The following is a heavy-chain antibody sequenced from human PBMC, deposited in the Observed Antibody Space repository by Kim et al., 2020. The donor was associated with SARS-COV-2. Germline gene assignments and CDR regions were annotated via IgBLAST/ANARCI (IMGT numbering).Heavy chain of an antibody. J-gene: IGHJ5*02. CDR3: ARGRSSGSYPNWFDP. CDR1: GGSFSGYY. CDR2: INHSGST. D-gene: IGHD3-10*01. V-gene: IGHV4-34*01. Sequence: SETLSLTCAVYGGSFSGYYWSWIRQPPGKGLEWIGEINHSGSTNYNPSLKSRVTISVDTSKNQFSLKLSSVTAADTAVYYCARGRSSGSYPNWFDPWGQGTLVTASS.